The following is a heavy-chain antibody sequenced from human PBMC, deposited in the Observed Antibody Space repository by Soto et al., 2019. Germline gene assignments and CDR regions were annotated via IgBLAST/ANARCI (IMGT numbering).Heavy chain of an antibody. CDR2: ISYEGSNT. J-gene: IGHJ6*02. CDR3: ARVTPGNNLYYFSGLDF. CDR1: GFTLDTYG. Sequence: RLSCVASGFTLDTYGIHWVRPAPGKGLQWVALISYEGSNTYYADSVRGRFTISRDNSKNTLYLQMNTLRPEDTGVYYCARVTPGNNLYYFSGLDFWGQGTSVTVS. V-gene: IGHV3-30-3*01. D-gene: IGHD1-1*01.